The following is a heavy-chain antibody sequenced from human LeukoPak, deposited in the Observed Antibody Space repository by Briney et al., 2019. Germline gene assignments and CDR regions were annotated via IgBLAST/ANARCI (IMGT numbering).Heavy chain of an antibody. CDR2: ISAYNGNT. J-gene: IGHJ4*02. D-gene: IGHD2-15*01. Sequence: ASVKVSCKASGGTFSSYAISWVRQAPGQGLEWMGWISAYNGNTNYAQKLQGRVTMTTDTSTSTAYMELRSLRSDDTAVYYCASHPYCSGGSCYPDYWGQGTLVTVSS. CDR1: GGTFSSYA. V-gene: IGHV1-18*01. CDR3: ASHPYCSGGSCYPDY.